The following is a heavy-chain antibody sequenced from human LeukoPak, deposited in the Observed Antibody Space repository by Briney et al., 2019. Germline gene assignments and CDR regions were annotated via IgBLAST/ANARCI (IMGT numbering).Heavy chain of an antibody. J-gene: IGHJ6*03. Sequence: PSETLSLTCTVSGGSISTGSYYWRWIRQPAGRGLEWIGHIYTSGSTYYNPSLKSRVTISVDTSKNQFSLKLSCVTAADTAVYYCARVLGYYYYMDVWGKGTTVTVSS. CDR3: ARVLGYYYYMDV. CDR1: GGSISTGSYY. V-gene: IGHV4-61*09. CDR2: IYTSGST.